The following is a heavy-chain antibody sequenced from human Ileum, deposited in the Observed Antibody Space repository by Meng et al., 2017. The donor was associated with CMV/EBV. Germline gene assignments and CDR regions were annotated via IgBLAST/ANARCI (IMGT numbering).Heavy chain of an antibody. V-gene: IGHV3-13*01. D-gene: IGHD3-22*01. Sequence: GESLKISCAASGFAFSSYDMHWVRQATGKGLEWVSAIYTAGDTYYPGSVKGRFTISRENAKNSLYLQMNSLRVGDTAVYYCARGVPYDSSGEFDYWGQGTLVT. CDR1: GFAFSSYD. CDR3: ARGVPYDSSGEFDY. CDR2: IYTAGDT. J-gene: IGHJ4*02.